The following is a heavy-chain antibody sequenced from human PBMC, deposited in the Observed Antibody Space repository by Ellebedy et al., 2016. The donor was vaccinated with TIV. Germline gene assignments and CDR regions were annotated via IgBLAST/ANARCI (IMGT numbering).Heavy chain of an antibody. D-gene: IGHD1-14*01. CDR3: ARVRRLTTLDS. Sequence: SETLSLXCAVSGDSISSDYWWTWVRQPPEKGLEWIGEIYHFGTTNYNPSLKSRVTISVDKSKNQFSLRLTSMTAADTALYYCARVRRLTTLDSWGQGTLVTVSS. J-gene: IGHJ4*02. V-gene: IGHV4-4*02. CDR1: GDSISSDYW. CDR2: IYHFGTT.